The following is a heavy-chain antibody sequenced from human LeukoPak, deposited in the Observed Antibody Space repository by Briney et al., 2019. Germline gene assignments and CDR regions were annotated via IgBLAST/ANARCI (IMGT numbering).Heavy chain of an antibody. CDR3: ARPHNSSLDNAFDI. D-gene: IGHD6-13*01. V-gene: IGHV3-53*01. CDR2: IYTRGNK. Sequence: PGGSLRLSCAASGFVVSDTFMSWFRQAPGKGLEWVSVIYTRGNKFYADSVKGRFTISRDNSENTLYLRVNNLRAEDTAVYYCARPHNSSLDNAFDIWGQGTRVTVSS. CDR1: GFVVSDTF. J-gene: IGHJ3*02.